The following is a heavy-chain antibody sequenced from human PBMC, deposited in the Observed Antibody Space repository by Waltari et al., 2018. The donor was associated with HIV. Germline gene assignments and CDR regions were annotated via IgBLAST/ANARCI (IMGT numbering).Heavy chain of an antibody. Sequence: QVQLVQSGAEVKKPGASVKVSCKASGYTFTSYDVNWVRPATGQGLEWMGWMNPNSGNTGYPQKFQGRVTMTRNTSISTAYMELSSLRSEDTAVYYCARVEISMIRGIMGYSFDYWGQGTLVTVSS. CDR2: MNPNSGNT. V-gene: IGHV1-8*01. D-gene: IGHD3-10*01. CDR3: ARVEISMIRGIMGYSFDY. J-gene: IGHJ4*02. CDR1: GYTFTSYD.